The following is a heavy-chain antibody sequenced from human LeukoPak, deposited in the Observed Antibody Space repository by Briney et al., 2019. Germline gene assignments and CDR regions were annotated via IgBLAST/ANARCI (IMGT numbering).Heavy chain of an antibody. J-gene: IGHJ4*02. CDR1: GFTFSSYT. Sequence: GGSLRLSCSASGFTFSSYTIHWVRQAPGKGLEFVSAITNNGGNTYYADSVKGRFTISRDNSKNTVYLQMSSLRAEDTAVYHCVIVRGYFDSSGSDYWGQGTLVTVSS. D-gene: IGHD3-9*01. CDR2: ITNNGGNT. V-gene: IGHV3-64D*06. CDR3: VIVRGYFDSSGSDY.